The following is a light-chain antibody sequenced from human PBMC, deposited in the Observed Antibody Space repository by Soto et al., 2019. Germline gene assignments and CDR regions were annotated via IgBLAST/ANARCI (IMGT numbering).Light chain of an antibody. CDR3: QSSDSSLSAVV. CDR1: SSNIGAGYD. J-gene: IGLJ2*01. Sequence: QSVLTQPPSVSGAPGQRVTISCTGSSSNIGAGYDVHWYQQLPGTAPKLLIYVNSNRPSGVPDRFSGSKSGTSASLAITGLQAEDDADYYCQSSDSSLSAVVFGGGTKLTVL. CDR2: VNS. V-gene: IGLV1-40*01.